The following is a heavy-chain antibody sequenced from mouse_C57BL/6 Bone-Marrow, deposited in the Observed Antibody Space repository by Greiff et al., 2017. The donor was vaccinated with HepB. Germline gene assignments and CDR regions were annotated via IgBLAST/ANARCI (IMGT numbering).Heavy chain of an antibody. CDR2: ISNLAYSI. Sequence: EVKLQESGGGLVQPGGSLKLSCAASGFTFSDYGMAWVRQAPRKGPEWVAFISNLAYSIYYADTVTGRFTISRENAKNTLYLEMSSLRSEDTAMYYCARNYGSSYGGFYAMDYWGQGTSVTVSS. CDR1: GFTFSDYG. V-gene: IGHV5-15*01. J-gene: IGHJ4*01. CDR3: ARNYGSSYGGFYAMDY. D-gene: IGHD1-1*01.